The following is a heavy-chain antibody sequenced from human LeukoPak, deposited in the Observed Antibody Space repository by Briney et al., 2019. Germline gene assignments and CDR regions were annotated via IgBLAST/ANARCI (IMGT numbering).Heavy chain of an antibody. V-gene: IGHV3-30*18. D-gene: IGHD6-13*01. J-gene: IGHJ4*02. CDR1: GFTFNTYA. Sequence: GGSLGLSCEASGFTFNTYAMHWVRQPPGKGLEWVALISYDGSDKIYTDSVKGRFTISRDNSESTLYLQMDSLRGDDAAVYYCAKAVGRISWSFDYWGQGALVTVSS. CDR2: ISYDGSDK. CDR3: AKAVGRISWSFDY.